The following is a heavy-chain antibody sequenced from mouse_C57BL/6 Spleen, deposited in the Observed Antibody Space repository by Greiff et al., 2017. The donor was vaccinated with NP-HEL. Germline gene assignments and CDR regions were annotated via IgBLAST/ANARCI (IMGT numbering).Heavy chain of an antibody. D-gene: IGHD2-10*01. CDR2: IYPGNSDT. V-gene: IGHV1-5*01. J-gene: IGHJ2*01. Sequence: VQLQQSGTVLARPGASVKMSCKTSGYTFTSYWMHWVKQRPGQGLEWIGAIYPGNSDTSYNQKFKGKAKLTAVTSASTAYMELSSLTNEDSAVYYCTRSTYYENYFDYWGQGTTLTVSS. CDR1: GYTFTSYW. CDR3: TRSTYYENYFDY.